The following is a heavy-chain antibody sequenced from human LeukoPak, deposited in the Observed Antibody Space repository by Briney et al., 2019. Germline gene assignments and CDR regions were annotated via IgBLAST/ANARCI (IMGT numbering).Heavy chain of an antibody. D-gene: IGHD2-8*02. CDR2: INAGNGNT. CDR3: ARDLVSAFDY. CDR1: GYTFTSYG. Sequence: ASVKVSCKASGYTFTSYGISWVRQAPGQRLEWMGWINAGNGNTKYSQKFQGRVTITRDTSASTAYMELSSLRSEDTAVYYCARDLVSAFDYWGQGTLVTVSS. J-gene: IGHJ4*02. V-gene: IGHV1-3*01.